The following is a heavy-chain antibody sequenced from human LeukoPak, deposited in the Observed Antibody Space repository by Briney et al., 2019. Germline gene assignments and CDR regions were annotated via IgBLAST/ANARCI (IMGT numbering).Heavy chain of an antibody. D-gene: IGHD6-19*01. CDR1: GFTFSSYA. Sequence: QAGGSLRLSCAASGFTFSSYAMSWVRQAPGKGLEWVSAISGSGGSTYYADSVKGRFTISRDNSKNTLYLQMNSLRAEDTAVYYCAKDDGWRRAVAARRFDYWGQGTLVTVSS. J-gene: IGHJ4*02. V-gene: IGHV3-23*01. CDR3: AKDDGWRRAVAARRFDY. CDR2: ISGSGGST.